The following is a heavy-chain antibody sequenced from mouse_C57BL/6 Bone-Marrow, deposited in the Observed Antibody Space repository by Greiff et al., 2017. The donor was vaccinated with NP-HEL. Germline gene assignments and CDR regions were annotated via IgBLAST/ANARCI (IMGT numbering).Heavy chain of an antibody. CDR2: INPSSGYT. D-gene: IGHD1-1*01. CDR3: ARGYGSSYVWFAY. V-gene: IGHV1-7*01. J-gene: IGHJ3*01. Sequence: AQLQQSGAELAKPGASVKLSCKASGYTFTSYWMHWVKQRPGQGLEWIGYINPSSGYTKYNQKFKDKATLTADKSSSTAYMQLSSLTYEDSAVYYCARGYGSSYVWFAYWGQGTLVTVSA. CDR1: GYTFTSYW.